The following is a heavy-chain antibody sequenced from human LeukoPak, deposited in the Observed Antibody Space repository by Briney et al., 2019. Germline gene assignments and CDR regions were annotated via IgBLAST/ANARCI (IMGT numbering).Heavy chain of an antibody. D-gene: IGHD1-26*01. CDR1: GFTFSSYG. J-gene: IGHJ4*02. V-gene: IGHV3-30*02. CDR3: ARDSRATLDY. CDR2: IRYDGSNK. Sequence: GGSLRLSCAVSGFTFSSYGMHWVRQAPGKGLEWVAFIRYDGSNKYYADSVKGRFTISRDNAKNSLYLQMNSLRAEDTAVYYCARDSRATLDYWGQGTLVTVSS.